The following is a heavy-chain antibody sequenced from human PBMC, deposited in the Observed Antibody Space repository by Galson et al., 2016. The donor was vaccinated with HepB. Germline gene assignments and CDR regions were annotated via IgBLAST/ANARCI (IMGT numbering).Heavy chain of an antibody. CDR1: GGSISSSNSYY. Sequence: SETLSLTCSVFGGSISSSNSYYWGWIRQTPGKGLEWIGSIHHGGSTYHNPSLQSRVTMSVDTTKNQFSLNLRSVTAADTAVFYCARSNSGWFFFDYWGQGHLVTVSS. CDR2: IHHGGST. CDR3: ARSNSGWFFFDY. V-gene: IGHV4-39*01. J-gene: IGHJ4*02. D-gene: IGHD6-19*01.